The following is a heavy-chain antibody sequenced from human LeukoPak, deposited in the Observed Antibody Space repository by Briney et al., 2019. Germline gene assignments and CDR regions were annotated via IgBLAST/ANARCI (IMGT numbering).Heavy chain of an antibody. CDR2: TYYSRSN. CDR3: ARAWVTAMVYSYYYYMDV. J-gene: IGHJ6*03. V-gene: IGHV4-59*01. D-gene: IGHD5-18*01. CDR1: GGSISSYY. Sequence: PSETLSLTCTVSGGSISSYYWSWIRQPPGNGLEWIGYTYYSRSNNYNPSLKSRVTISVDTSKNQFSLKLSSVAAAGTAVYYCARAWVTAMVYSYYYYMDVWGKGTTVTISS.